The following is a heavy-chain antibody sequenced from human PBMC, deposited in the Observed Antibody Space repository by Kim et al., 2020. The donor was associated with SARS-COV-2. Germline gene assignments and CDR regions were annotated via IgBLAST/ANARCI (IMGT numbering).Heavy chain of an antibody. V-gene: IGHV4-31*03. Sequence: SETLSLTCTVSGGSISSGGYYWSWIRQHPGKGLEWIGYIYYSGSTYYNPSLKSRVTISVDTSKNQFSLKLSSVTAADTAVYYCARATMITFGGVIDHFDYWGQETLVTVSS. D-gene: IGHD3-16*02. CDR2: IYYSGST. CDR1: GGSISSGGYY. CDR3: ARATMITFGGVIDHFDY. J-gene: IGHJ4*02.